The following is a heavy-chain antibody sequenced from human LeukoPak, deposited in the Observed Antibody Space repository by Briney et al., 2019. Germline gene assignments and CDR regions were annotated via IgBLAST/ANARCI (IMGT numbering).Heavy chain of an antibody. CDR2: ISSGTTYI. J-gene: IGHJ4*02. CDR1: GITFSTYS. V-gene: IGHV3-21*01. Sequence: KPGGSLRLSCAASGITFSTYSMTWVRQAPGKGLEWVASISSGTTYIYYADSMKGRFTISRDNAKNSLYLQMNSLRAEDTAVYYCARHSSYSSDWGPFDYWGQGTLVTVSS. D-gene: IGHD6-19*01. CDR3: ARHSSYSSDWGPFDY.